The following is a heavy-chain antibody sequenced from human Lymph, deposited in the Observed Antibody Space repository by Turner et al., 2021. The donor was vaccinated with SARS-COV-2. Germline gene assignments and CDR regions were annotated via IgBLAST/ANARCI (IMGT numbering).Heavy chain of an antibody. CDR3: ARDLDTAGGMDV. CDR1: GITVSRNY. V-gene: IGHV3-53*04. D-gene: IGHD5-18*01. Sequence: EVQLVESGGGLVQPGGSLRLSCAASGITVSRNYMSWVRQAPGKGLEWVSVIYSGGSSYYADSVKGRFTISRRNSKNTLYLQMNSLRAEDTAVYYCARDLDTAGGMDVWGQGTTVTVSS. CDR2: IYSGGSS. J-gene: IGHJ6*02.